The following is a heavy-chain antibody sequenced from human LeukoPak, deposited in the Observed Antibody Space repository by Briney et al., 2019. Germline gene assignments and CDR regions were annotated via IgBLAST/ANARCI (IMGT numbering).Heavy chain of an antibody. Sequence: SETLSLTCTVSGCSISSGDYYWSWIRQPPGKGLEWIGYMYYSGSTYYNPSLKSRATISVDTSKNQFSLKLTSVTDANTAVYYCARPYYYDSRIDPWGQGTLVTVSS. CDR3: ARPYYYDSRIDP. CDR1: GCSISSGDYY. CDR2: MYYSGST. V-gene: IGHV4-30-4*01. J-gene: IGHJ5*02. D-gene: IGHD3-22*01.